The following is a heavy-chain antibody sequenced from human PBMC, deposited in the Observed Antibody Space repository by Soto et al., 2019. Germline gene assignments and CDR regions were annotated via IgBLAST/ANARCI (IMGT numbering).Heavy chain of an antibody. J-gene: IGHJ4*02. CDR1: GGSISSGGYY. Sequence: SETLSLTCTVSGGSISSGGYYWSWIRRHPGKGLEWIGYIYYSGSTYYNPSLKSRVTISVDTSKNQFSLKLSSVTAADTAVYYCARVRHYDILTGYTYFDYWGQGTLVTVSS. CDR3: ARVRHYDILTGYTYFDY. V-gene: IGHV4-31*03. CDR2: IYYSGST. D-gene: IGHD3-9*01.